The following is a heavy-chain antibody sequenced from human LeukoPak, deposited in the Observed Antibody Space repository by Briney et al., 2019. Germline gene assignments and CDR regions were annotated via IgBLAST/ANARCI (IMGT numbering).Heavy chain of an antibody. CDR2: ISSSSSYI. V-gene: IGHV3-11*06. Sequence: LSLTCTVSGGSISSGGYYWSWIRQHPGKGLEWVSSISSSSSYIYYADSVKGRFTISRDNAKNSLYLQMNSLRAEDTAVYYCARAQAVAGWFDPWGQGTLVTVSS. CDR3: ARAQAVAGWFDP. D-gene: IGHD6-19*01. CDR1: GGSISSGGYY. J-gene: IGHJ5*02.